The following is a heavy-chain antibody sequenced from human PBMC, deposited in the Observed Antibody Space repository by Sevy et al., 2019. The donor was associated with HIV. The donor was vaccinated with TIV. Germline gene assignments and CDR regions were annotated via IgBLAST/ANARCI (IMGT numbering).Heavy chain of an antibody. Sequence: GGSLRLSCAASGFTCSNAWMSWVRQAPGKGLEWVGRIKGKIYDGTIDYAAPVKGRFSISRADSKNTLYLQMNSLKTEDTAVYYCTTASWSQEDYYNYWGQGTLVTVSS. D-gene: IGHD6-13*01. CDR2: IKGKIYDGTI. J-gene: IGHJ4*02. CDR3: TTASWSQEDYYNY. V-gene: IGHV3-15*01. CDR1: GFTCSNAW.